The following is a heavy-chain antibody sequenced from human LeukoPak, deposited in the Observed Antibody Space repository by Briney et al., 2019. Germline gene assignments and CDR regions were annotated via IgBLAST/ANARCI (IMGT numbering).Heavy chain of an antibody. J-gene: IGHJ3*02. V-gene: IGHV3-30*04. CDR2: ISYDGSNK. CDR1: GFTFGSYA. Sequence: QPGGSLRLSCAASGFTFGSYAMHWVRQAPGKGLEWVAVISYDGSNKYYADSVKGRFTISRDNSKNTLYLQMNSLRAEDTAVYYCAREAFDIWGQGTMVTVSS. CDR3: AREAFDI.